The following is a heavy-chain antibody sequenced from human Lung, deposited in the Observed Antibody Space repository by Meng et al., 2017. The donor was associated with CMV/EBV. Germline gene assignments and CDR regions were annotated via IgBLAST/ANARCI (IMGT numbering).Heavy chain of an antibody. D-gene: IGHD3-3*01. CDR1: GFTFSDYY. CDR3: ARARRVAGDYFDY. J-gene: IGHJ4*01. CDR2: ISSSGSTI. V-gene: IGHV3-11*01. Sequence: GESXKISCAASGFTFSDYYMSWIRQAPGKGLEWVSYISSSGSTIYYADSVKGRFTISRDNAKNSLYLQMNSLRAEDTAVYYCARARRVAGDYFDYWGHGTLVTVSS.